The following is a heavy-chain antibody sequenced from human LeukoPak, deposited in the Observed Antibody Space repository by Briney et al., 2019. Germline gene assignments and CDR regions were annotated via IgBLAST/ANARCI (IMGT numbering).Heavy chain of an antibody. J-gene: IGHJ4*02. CDR2: INHSGST. D-gene: IGHD3-16*02. CDR1: GGSFSGYY. V-gene: IGHV4-34*01. CDR3: ARGGLYDYIWGSYRHGRFDY. Sequence: SETLSLTCAVYGGSFSGYYWSWIRQPPWKRLECIGEINHSGSTNYNPSLKSRVTISVDTSKNQFSLKLSSVTAADTAVYYCARGGLYDYIWGSYRHGRFDYWGQGTLVTVSS.